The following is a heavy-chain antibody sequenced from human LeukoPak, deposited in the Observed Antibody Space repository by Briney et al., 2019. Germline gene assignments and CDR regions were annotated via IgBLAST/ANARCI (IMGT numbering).Heavy chain of an antibody. D-gene: IGHD3-9*01. Sequence: GGSLRLSCAASGFTFSSYSMNWVRQAPGKGLEWVSLISWDGGSSYYADSVKGRFTISRDNSKNSLYLQMNSLRPEDTALYYCAKDNHILTGYYGGWFDPWGQGTLVTVSS. J-gene: IGHJ5*02. V-gene: IGHV3-43D*03. CDR1: GFTFSSYS. CDR3: AKDNHILTGYYGGWFDP. CDR2: ISWDGGSS.